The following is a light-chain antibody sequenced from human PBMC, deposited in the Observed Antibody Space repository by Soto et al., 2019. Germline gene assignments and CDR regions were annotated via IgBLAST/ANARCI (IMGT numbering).Light chain of an antibody. CDR2: EGT. CDR3: CSFTGTSNYYV. J-gene: IGLJ1*01. Sequence: QSVLTQPASVSGSPGQSITISCTGTSSDVGSYNLVSWYQQHPGKAPKLIICEGTKRPSGVSNRFSGSKSGNTASLTISGLQAEDEADYYCCSFTGTSNYYVFGTGTKVT. V-gene: IGLV2-23*01. CDR1: SSDVGSYNL.